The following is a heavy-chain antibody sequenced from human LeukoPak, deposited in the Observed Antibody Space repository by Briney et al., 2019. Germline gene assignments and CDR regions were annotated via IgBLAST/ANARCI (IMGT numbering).Heavy chain of an antibody. CDR3: ARGFYSPHY. D-gene: IGHD4-11*01. CDR2: IYYSGRT. J-gene: IGHJ4*02. Sequence: SEALSLTCTVSGGSISSDYWSWIRQPPGKGLEWIGYIYYSGRTYYNPSLKSRITISVDTSKNQFSLKLSSVTAADTAVYYCARGFYSPHYWGQGTLVSVSS. CDR1: GGSISSDY. V-gene: IGHV4-59*01.